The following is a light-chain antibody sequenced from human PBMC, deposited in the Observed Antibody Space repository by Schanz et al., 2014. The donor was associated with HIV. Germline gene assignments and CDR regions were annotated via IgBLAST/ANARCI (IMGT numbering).Light chain of an antibody. J-gene: IGKJ2*01. V-gene: IGKV1-39*01. CDR2: AAS. CDR1: QSIKYY. Sequence: DVQLTQSPSSLSASVGDRVTITCRTSQSIKYYLNWYQQKPGKAPKVLIYAASSLQSGVPSRFSGSGSGTDFTLAISSLQPEDFATYYCQQSYNTPYTFGQGTKLQ. CDR3: QQSYNTPYT.